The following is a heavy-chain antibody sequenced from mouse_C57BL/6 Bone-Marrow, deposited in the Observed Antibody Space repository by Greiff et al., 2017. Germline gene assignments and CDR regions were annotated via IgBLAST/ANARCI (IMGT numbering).Heavy chain of an antibody. V-gene: IGHV5-15*01. CDR1: GFTFSDYG. D-gene: IGHD1-1*01. CDR2: ISNLAYSI. J-gene: IGHJ4*01. Sequence: EVKLVESGGGLVQPGGSLKLSCAASGFTFSDYGMAWVRQAPRTGPEWVAFISNLAYSIYYADTVTGRFTISRENAKNTLYLEMSSLRSEDTAMYYCARQSYYYGSRGYAMDYWGQGTSVTVSS. CDR3: ARQSYYYGSRGYAMDY.